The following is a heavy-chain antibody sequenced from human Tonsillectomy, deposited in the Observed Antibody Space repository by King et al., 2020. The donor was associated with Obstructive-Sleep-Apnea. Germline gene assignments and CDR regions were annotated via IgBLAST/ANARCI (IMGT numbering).Heavy chain of an antibody. CDR2: ISYSGNT. V-gene: IGHV4-31*03. CDR1: GGSISSGTYY. Sequence: VQLQESGPGLVKPSQTLSLTCTVSGGSISSGTYYWGWYRQHPGKGPEWIGGISYSGNTFYNPSLKSRVTISVEASETQFSLSLKSVTVADTAVYYCSRSTEYSNFETYWGQGSLVTVS. J-gene: IGHJ4*02. D-gene: IGHD4-11*01. CDR3: SRSTEYSNFETY.